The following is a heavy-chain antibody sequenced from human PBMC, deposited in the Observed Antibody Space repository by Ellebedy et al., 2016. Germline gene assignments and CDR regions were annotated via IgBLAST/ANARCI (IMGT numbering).Heavy chain of an antibody. J-gene: IGHJ4*02. Sequence: ASVKVSCKASGYTFTSFGIFWVRQAPGQGLEWMGWISAYNGNTNYAQKLQGRVTMTTDTSTSTAYMELRSLRSDDTAVYYCASIDYYDSSGYYFDYWGQGTLVTVSS. CDR1: GYTFTSFG. V-gene: IGHV1-18*01. CDR3: ASIDYYDSSGYYFDY. D-gene: IGHD3-22*01. CDR2: ISAYNGNT.